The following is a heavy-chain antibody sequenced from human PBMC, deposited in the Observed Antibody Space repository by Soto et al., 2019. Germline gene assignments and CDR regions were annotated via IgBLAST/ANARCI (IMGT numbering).Heavy chain of an antibody. V-gene: IGHV3-53*01. Sequence: PGGSLRLSCAASGFTVNNNYMGWVRQAPGKGLEWVSVIYTGGSTYYADSVKGRFTISRDNSKNQLSLKLTSMTAADTAVYYCARDMHAGCTHYFDPWGQGTLVTVSS. CDR2: IYTGGST. J-gene: IGHJ5*02. CDR1: GFTVNNNY. D-gene: IGHD6-19*01. CDR3: ARDMHAGCTHYFDP.